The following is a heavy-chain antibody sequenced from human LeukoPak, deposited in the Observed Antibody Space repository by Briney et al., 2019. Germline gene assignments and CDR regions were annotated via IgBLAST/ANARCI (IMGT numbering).Heavy chain of an antibody. D-gene: IGHD2-2*01. J-gene: IGHJ3*01. CDR2: IYHSGST. V-gene: IGHV4-30-2*01. CDR1: GGSISSGGYS. Sequence: SETLSLTCAVSGGSISSGGYSWSWIRQPPGKGLEWIGYIYHSGSTYYNPSLKSRVTISVDRSKNQFSLKLSSVTAADTAVYYCARGSYCSSTSCYFPDAFDVWGQGTMVTVSS. CDR3: ARGSYCSSTSCYFPDAFDV.